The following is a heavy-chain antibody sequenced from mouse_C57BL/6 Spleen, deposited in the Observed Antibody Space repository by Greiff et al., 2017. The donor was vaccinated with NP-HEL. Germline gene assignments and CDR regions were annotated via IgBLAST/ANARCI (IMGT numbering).Heavy chain of an antibody. CDR1: GYTFTSYW. CDR3: ARGELGRRGYFDV. V-gene: IGHV1-7*01. Sequence: VQLQESGAELAKPGASVKLSCKASGYTFTSYWMHWVKQRPGQGLEWIGYINPSSGYTKYNQKFKDKATLTADKSSSTAYMQLSSLTYEDSAVYYCARGELGRRGYFDVWGTGTTVTVSS. CDR2: INPSSGYT. D-gene: IGHD4-1*01. J-gene: IGHJ1*03.